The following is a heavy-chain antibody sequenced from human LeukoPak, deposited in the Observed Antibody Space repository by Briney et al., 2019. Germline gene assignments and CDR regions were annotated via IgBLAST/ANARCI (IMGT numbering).Heavy chain of an antibody. D-gene: IGHD2-2*01. V-gene: IGHV4-59*12. CDR2: IYYSGST. CDR1: GDSISSYY. J-gene: IGHJ4*02. Sequence: SETLSLTCSVSGDSISSYYWSWIRQPPGKGLEWIGYIYYSGSTNYNPSLKSRVTISVDTSKNQFSLKLSSVTAADTAVYYCARDAYLDIVVVPASEGYFDYWGQGTLVTVSS. CDR3: ARDAYLDIVVVPASEGYFDY.